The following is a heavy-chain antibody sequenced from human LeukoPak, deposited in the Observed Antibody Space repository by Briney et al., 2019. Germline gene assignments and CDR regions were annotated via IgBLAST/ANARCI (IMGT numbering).Heavy chain of an antibody. V-gene: IGHV4-4*09. CDR1: GGSISSYY. D-gene: IGHD3-22*01. J-gene: IGHJ5*02. CDR2: IYTSGST. CDR3: ARLYDSSGVGWFDP. Sequence: SETLPLTCTVSGGSISSYYWSWIRQPPGKGLEWIGYIYTSGSTNYNPSLKSRVTISVDTSKNQFSLKLSSVTAADTAVYYCARLYDSSGVGWFDPWGQGTLVTVSS.